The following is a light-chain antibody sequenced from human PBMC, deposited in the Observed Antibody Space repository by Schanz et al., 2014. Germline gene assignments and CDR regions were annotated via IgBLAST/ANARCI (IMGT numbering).Light chain of an antibody. CDR3: QQYGSTPYT. J-gene: IGKJ2*01. CDR1: QTISSSY. Sequence: EIVLTQSPGTLSMSPGERATLSCRASQTISSSYLAWYQQKAGQAPRLLIYGASNRATGIPARFSGSGSGTDFTLTISRLEPEDFAMYYCQQYGSTPYTFGQGTRVDIK. CDR2: GAS. V-gene: IGKV3-20*01.